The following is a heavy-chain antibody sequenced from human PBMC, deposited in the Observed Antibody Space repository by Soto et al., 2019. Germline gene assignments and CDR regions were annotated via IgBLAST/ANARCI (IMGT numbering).Heavy chain of an antibody. V-gene: IGHV3-48*02. CDR1: GFTFSSYV. J-gene: IGHJ4*02. D-gene: IGHD3-10*01. Sequence: EVQLVESGGGLVQPAGSLRLSCAASGFTFSSYVINWLRQAPGKGLEWVSYISISSSTRYYADSVRGRFTISRDNAKNSLYLQMNSLRDEDTAVYYCARGGGFFDYWGQGTLVTVSS. CDR3: ARGGGFFDY. CDR2: ISISSSTR.